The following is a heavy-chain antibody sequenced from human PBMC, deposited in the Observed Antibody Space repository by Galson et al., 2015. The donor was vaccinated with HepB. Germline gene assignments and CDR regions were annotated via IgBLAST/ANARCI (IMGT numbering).Heavy chain of an antibody. J-gene: IGHJ5*02. V-gene: IGHV1-69*04. CDR2: ILPILGIA. CDR3: ARDSSGWYRGPLGWFDP. CDR1: GGTFSSYA. D-gene: IGHD6-19*01. Sequence: SCKASGGTFSSYAISWVRQAPGQGLEWMGRILPILGIANYAQKFQGRVTITADKSTSTAYMELSSLRSEDTAVYYCARDSSGWYRGPLGWFDPWGQGTLVTVSS.